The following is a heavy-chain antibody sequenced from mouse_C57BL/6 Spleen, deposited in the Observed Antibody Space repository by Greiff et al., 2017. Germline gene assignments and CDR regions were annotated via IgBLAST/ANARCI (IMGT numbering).Heavy chain of an antibody. D-gene: IGHD1-1*01. V-gene: IGHV14-4*01. J-gene: IGHJ2*01. CDR3: TTGYYYGSSYDDY. CDR2: IDPENGDT. Sequence: VQLQQSGAELVRPGASVKLSCTASGFNIKDDYMHWVKQRPERGLEWIGWIDPENGDTEYASKFQGKATITADTSSNTAYLQLSSLTSEDTAVYYCTTGYYYGSSYDDYWGQGTTLTVSS. CDR1: GFNIKDDY.